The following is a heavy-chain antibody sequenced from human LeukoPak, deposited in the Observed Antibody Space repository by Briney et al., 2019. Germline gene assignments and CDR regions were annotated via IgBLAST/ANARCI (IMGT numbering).Heavy chain of an antibody. CDR2: IYYSGTT. V-gene: IGHV4-39*01. Sequence: PSETLSLTCTVSGGSVSSSGYYWGWIRQPPGKGLEWIGSIYYSGTTYYNPSLKSRVTISVDTSKNQFSLQLNSVTPEDTAVYYCARVGGSYSYGMDVWGQGTTVTVSS. CDR1: GGSVSSSGYY. J-gene: IGHJ6*02. CDR3: ARVGGSYSYGMDV. D-gene: IGHD5-12*01.